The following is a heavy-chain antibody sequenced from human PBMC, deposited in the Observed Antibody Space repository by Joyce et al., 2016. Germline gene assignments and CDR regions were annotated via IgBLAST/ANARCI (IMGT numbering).Heavy chain of an antibody. J-gene: IGHJ5*02. D-gene: IGHD2-15*01. Sequence: EVQLVQSGAEVKKPGESLRISCKGSGYSFTSYWINWVRQMPGKGLEWMGRIDPSDADTNYSPSCQGHVTIAADKSSSTADLQGSSLKAADTGMYDCARPRYCSGGSCLNWFDPWGQGTLVTVSS. CDR3: ARPRYCSGGSCLNWFDP. CDR1: GYSFTSYW. V-gene: IGHV5-10-1*01. CDR2: IDPSDADT.